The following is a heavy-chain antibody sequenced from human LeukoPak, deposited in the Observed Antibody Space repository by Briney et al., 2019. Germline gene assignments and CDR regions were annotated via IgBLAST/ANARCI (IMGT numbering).Heavy chain of an antibody. J-gene: IGHJ6*02. CDR3: ARGGYSGYDGSDYYYYYGMDV. D-gene: IGHD5-12*01. Sequence: PGRSLRLSCAASGFTFSSYAMHWVRQAPGKGLEWVAVISYDGSNKYYADSVKGRFTISRDNSKNTLYLQMNSLRAEDTAVYYCARGGYSGYDGSDYYYYYGMDVWGQGTTVTVSS. CDR2: ISYDGSNK. V-gene: IGHV3-30*04. CDR1: GFTFSSYA.